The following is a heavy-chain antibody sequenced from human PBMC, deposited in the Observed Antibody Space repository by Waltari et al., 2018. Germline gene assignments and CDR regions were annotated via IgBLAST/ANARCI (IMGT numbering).Heavy chain of an antibody. V-gene: IGHV4-4*07. CDR2: IYTSGST. D-gene: IGHD6-6*01. CDR3: ARDSTGAAPTMDV. Sequence: QVQLQESGPGLVKPSETLSLTCTVPGGSISGYYWSCIRQPAGKGLEWIGSIYTSGSTNYNPSLKSRVTMSVDTSKNQFSLKLSSVTAADTAVDYCARDSTGAAPTMDVWGKGTTVTVSS. J-gene: IGHJ6*04. CDR1: GGSISGYY.